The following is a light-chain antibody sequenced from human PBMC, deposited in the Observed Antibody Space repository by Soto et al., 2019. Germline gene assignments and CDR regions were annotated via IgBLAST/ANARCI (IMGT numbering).Light chain of an antibody. J-gene: IGLJ2*01. CDR2: GNS. CDR3: QSYDSSLSVV. V-gene: IGLV1-40*01. Sequence: QSVLTQPPSVSGAPGQRVTISCTGSSSNIGAGYDVHWYQQLPGTAPKLLIYGNSNRPSGVPDRFSVSKSGTSASLAITGLQAEDEADYYCQSYDSSLSVVFGGGTNLTVL. CDR1: SSNIGAGYD.